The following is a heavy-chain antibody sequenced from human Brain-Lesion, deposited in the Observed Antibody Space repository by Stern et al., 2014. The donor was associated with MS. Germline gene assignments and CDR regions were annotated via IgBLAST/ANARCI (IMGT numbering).Heavy chain of an antibody. Sequence: QVQLVGSGAEVTKPGASVKVSCKVSGYTLTELSMHWVRQAPRKGLEWMGGFDPDDGEPIYAQKFQGRVTMTEDTSTDTAYMELSSLRSEDTAVYYCATLSPGAGGNYYRHFDYWGQGTLVTVSS. V-gene: IGHV1-24*01. J-gene: IGHJ4*02. D-gene: IGHD1-26*01. CDR3: ATLSPGAGGNYYRHFDY. CDR2: FDPDDGEP. CDR1: GYTLTELS.